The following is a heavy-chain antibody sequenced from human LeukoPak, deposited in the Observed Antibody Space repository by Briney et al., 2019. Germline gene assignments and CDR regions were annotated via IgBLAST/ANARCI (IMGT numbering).Heavy chain of an antibody. J-gene: IGHJ6*02. CDR3: ARNNGMDV. CDR1: GVTVGSNY. V-gene: IGHV3-74*01. CDR2: IKGDGIST. Sequence: GGSLRLSCAASGVTVGSNYMSWVRQAPGQGLVWVSRIKGDGISTNYADSVKGRFTISKDNAKNSLYLQMNSLRAEDTALYHCARNNGMDVWGQGTTAIVSS.